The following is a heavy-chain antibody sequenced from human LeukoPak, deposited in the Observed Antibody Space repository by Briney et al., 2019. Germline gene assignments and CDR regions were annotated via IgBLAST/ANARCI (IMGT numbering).Heavy chain of an antibody. CDR1: GFTFSSYA. CDR2: ISGSGGST. J-gene: IGHJ4*02. D-gene: IGHD2-15*01. CDR3: AKVVRQYCSGGSCSRDYFDY. V-gene: IGHV3-23*01. Sequence: PGGSLRLSCAASGFTFSSYAMSWVRQAPGKGLEWVSAISGSGGSTYYADSVKGRFTISRDNSKNTLYLQMNSLRAEDTAVYYCAKVVRQYCSGGSCSRDYFDYWGQGTLVTVSS.